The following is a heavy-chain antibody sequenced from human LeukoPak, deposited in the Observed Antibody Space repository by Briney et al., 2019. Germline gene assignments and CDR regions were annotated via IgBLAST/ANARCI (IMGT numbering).Heavy chain of an antibody. CDR3: AKGTYSSSTRDY. CDR2: MSGSGGST. CDR1: GFTFSSYA. Sequence: GGSLRLSCAASGFTFSSYAMTWVRQAPGKGLEWVSAMSGSGGSTYYAGSVKGRFTISRDNSKNTLYMQMNSLRAEETSIYYCAKGTYSSSTRDYWGQGTLVTVSS. J-gene: IGHJ4*02. V-gene: IGHV3-23*01. D-gene: IGHD6-6*01.